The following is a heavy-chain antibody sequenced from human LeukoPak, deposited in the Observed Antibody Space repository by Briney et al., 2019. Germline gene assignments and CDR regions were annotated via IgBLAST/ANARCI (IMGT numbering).Heavy chain of an antibody. V-gene: IGHV4-59*01. CDR1: GGSISSYY. CDR3: AGGGYCSTDNCFAPLFDW. J-gene: IGHJ4*02. Sequence: PSETLSLTCTVSGGSISSYYWSWVRQPPGKGLEWIGYVYDIETTNYNPSLKSRVAMSLHTSRKQFSLRLRSVTAADTALYFCAGGGYCSTDNCFAPLFDWWGQGALVTVSS. D-gene: IGHD2-8*01. CDR2: VYDIETT.